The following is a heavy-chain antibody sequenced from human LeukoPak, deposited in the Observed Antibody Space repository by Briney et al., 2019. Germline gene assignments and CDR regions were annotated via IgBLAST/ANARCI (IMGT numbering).Heavy chain of an antibody. CDR2: IIPIFGTA. J-gene: IGHJ6*03. D-gene: IGHD6-6*01. Sequence: SVKVPCKASGGTFSSYAISWVRQAPGQGLEWMGGIIPIFGTANYAQKFQGRVTITTDESTSTAYMELSSLRSEDTAVYYCARAVATRIAARPGANYYYMDVWGKGTTVTVSS. CDR1: GGTFSSYA. V-gene: IGHV1-69*05. CDR3: ARAVATRIAARPGANYYYMDV.